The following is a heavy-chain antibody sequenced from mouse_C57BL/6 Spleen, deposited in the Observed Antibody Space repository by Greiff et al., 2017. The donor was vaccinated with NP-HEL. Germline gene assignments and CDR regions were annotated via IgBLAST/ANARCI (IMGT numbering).Heavy chain of an antibody. CDR2: IYPGDGDT. D-gene: IGHD2-13*01. CDR3: ARGEGLSDSYYAMDY. V-gene: IGHV1-82*01. Sequence: QVQLQQSGPELVKPGASVKISCKASGYAFSSSWMNWVKQRPGKGLEWIGRIYPGDGDTNYNGKFKGKATLTADKSSSTAYMQLSSLTSEDSAVYFCARGEGLSDSYYAMDYWGQGTSVTVSS. CDR1: GYAFSSSW. J-gene: IGHJ4*01.